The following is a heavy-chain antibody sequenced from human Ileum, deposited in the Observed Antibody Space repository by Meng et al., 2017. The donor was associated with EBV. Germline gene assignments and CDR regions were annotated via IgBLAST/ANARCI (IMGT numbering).Heavy chain of an antibody. CDR3: ARGQKGYFDL. V-gene: IGHV4-30-4*01. CDR1: GGSISSSNDD. Sequence: QGQLQESGPGLVKPSQTRSLTCSVSGGSISSSNDDWSWIRQPPGKGLEWSGHIYNSGSTYYNPSLKSRITISVDTSKNQFSLKLSSVTAADTAVYYCARGQKGYFDLWGRGTLVTVSS. CDR2: IYNSGST. J-gene: IGHJ2*01.